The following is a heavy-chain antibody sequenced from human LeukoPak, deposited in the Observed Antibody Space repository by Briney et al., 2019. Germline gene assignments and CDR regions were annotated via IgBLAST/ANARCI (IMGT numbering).Heavy chain of an antibody. J-gene: IGHJ3*02. Sequence: GGSLRLSCAASGFTFSNYAMSWVRQAPGKGLEWVSVIGGDGGTTYYTDSVKGRFIISRDNSKNMLYLQMNSLRAEDTAIYYCARKAGIAMVRGSYAFDIWGQGTMVTVSS. D-gene: IGHD3-10*01. V-gene: IGHV3-23*01. CDR2: IGGDGGTT. CDR3: ARKAGIAMVRGSYAFDI. CDR1: GFTFSNYA.